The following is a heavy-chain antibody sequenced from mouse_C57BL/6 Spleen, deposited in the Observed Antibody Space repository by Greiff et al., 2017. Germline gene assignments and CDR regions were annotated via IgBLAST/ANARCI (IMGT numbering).Heavy chain of an antibody. Sequence: QVQLQQPGAELVKPGASVKVSCKASGYTFTSYWMHWVKQRPGQGLEWIGRIHPSDSDTNYNQKFKGKATLTVDKSSSTAYRQLSSLTSEDSAVYYCASSPHYYGSSYGYAMDYWGQGTSVTVSS. CDR2: IHPSDSDT. CDR1: GYTFTSYW. V-gene: IGHV1-74*01. J-gene: IGHJ4*01. D-gene: IGHD1-1*01. CDR3: ASSPHYYGSSYGYAMDY.